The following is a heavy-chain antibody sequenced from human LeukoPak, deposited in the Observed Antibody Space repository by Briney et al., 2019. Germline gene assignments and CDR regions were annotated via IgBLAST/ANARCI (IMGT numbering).Heavy chain of an antibody. CDR1: GYTFTGYY. J-gene: IGHJ6*03. CDR2: INPNSGGT. Sequence: ASVKVSCKASGYTFTGYYMHWVRQAPGQGLEWMGWINPNSGGTNYAQKFQGRVTMTRDTSISTAYMELSRLRSDDTAVYYCARSREYYYYMDVWGKGTTVTISS. V-gene: IGHV1-2*02. CDR3: ARSREYYYYMDV.